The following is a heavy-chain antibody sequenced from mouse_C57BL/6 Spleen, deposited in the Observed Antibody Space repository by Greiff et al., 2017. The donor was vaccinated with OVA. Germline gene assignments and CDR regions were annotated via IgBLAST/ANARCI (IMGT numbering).Heavy chain of an antibody. D-gene: IGHD1-1*01. Sequence: EVKVEESGGGLVKPGGSLKLSCAASGFTFSSYAMSWVRQTPEKRLEWVATISDGGSYTYYPDNVKGRFTISRDNAKNNLYLQMSHLKSEDTAMYYCARGRYYGSSWYFDVWGTGTTVTVSS. CDR2: ISDGGSYT. CDR3: ARGRYYGSSWYFDV. V-gene: IGHV5-4*03. CDR1: GFTFSSYA. J-gene: IGHJ1*03.